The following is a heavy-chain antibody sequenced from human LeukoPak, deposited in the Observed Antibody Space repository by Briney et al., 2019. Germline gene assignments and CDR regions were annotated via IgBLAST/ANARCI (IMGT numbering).Heavy chain of an antibody. Sequence: GSLRLSCTASGFTFGDYAMSWFRQAPGRGLEWIGYIYYSGSTNYNPSLKSRVTISVDTSKNQFSLKLSSVTAADTAVYYCARDLAGPFDYWGQGTLVTVSS. CDR3: ARDLAGPFDY. D-gene: IGHD1-1*01. CDR2: IYYSGST. CDR1: GFTFGDYA. J-gene: IGHJ4*02. V-gene: IGHV4-59*01.